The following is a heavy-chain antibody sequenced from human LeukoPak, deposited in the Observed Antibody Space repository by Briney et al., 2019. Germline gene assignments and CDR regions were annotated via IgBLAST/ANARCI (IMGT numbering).Heavy chain of an antibody. CDR2: ISYDGSNK. CDR1: GFTFSSYA. CDR3: ARAYSYYYDSSGYLDY. D-gene: IGHD3-22*01. Sequence: PGGSLRLSCAASGFTFSSYAMHWVRQAPGKGLEWVAVISYDGSNKYYADSVKGRFTISRDNSKNTLYLQINSLGAEDTALYYCARAYSYYYDSSGYLDYWGQGTLVTVSS. J-gene: IGHJ4*02. V-gene: IGHV3-30-3*01.